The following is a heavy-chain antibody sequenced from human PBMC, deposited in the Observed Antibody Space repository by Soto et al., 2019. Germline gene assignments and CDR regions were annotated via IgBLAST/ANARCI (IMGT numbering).Heavy chain of an antibody. Sequence: GGSLRLSCAASVITFIADAMIWVRQAPGKGLEWVSAISGSGATTYYADSVKGRFTISRDKSKNTLYLQMNSLRAEDTALYYCAKSFSSNWYDYFDYWGQGSLVTVSS. CDR1: VITFIADA. CDR2: ISGSGATT. V-gene: IGHV3-23*01. CDR3: AKSFSSNWYDYFDY. D-gene: IGHD6-13*01. J-gene: IGHJ4*02.